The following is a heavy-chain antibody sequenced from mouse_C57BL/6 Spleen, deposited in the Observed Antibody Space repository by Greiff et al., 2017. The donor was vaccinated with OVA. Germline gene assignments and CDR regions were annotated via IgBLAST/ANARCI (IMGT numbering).Heavy chain of an antibody. J-gene: IGHJ4*01. V-gene: IGHV1-50*01. CDR3: ARRGSYYSNYYAMDY. D-gene: IGHD2-5*01. CDR1: GYTFTSYW. CDR2: IDPSDSYT. Sequence: QVHVKQPGAELVKPVASVKLSCKASGYTFTSYWMQWVKQRPGQGLEWIGEIDPSDSYTNYNQKFKGKATLTVDTSSSTAYMQLSSLTSEDSAVYYCARRGSYYSNYYAMDYWGQGTSVTVSS.